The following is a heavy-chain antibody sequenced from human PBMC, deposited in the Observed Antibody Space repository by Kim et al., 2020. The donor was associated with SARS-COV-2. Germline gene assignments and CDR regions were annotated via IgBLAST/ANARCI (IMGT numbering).Heavy chain of an antibody. V-gene: IGHV3-21*01. CDR1: GFTFSSYS. CDR2: ISSSSYI. D-gene: IGHD3-10*01. Sequence: GGSLRLSCAASGFTFSSYSMNWVRQAPGKGLEWVSSISSSSYIYYADSVKGRFTISRDNAKNSLYLQMNSLRAEDTAVYYCARKYYGSGSPTISDYWGQGTLVTVSS. CDR3: ARKYYGSGSPTISDY. J-gene: IGHJ4*02.